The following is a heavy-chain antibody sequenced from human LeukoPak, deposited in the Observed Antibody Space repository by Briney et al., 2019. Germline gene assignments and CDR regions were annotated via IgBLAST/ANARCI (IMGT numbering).Heavy chain of an antibody. CDR1: GFTFSSYA. D-gene: IGHD3-22*01. V-gene: IGHV3-33*06. J-gene: IGHJ4*02. Sequence: GGSLRLSCAASGFTFSSYAMSWVRQPPGKGLEWVAVIWYDGSNKYYADSVKGRFTISRDNSKNTLYLQMNSLRAEDTAVYYCAKAPPYYYDSSGYYLFDYWGQGTLVTVSS. CDR3: AKAPPYYYDSSGYYLFDY. CDR2: IWYDGSNK.